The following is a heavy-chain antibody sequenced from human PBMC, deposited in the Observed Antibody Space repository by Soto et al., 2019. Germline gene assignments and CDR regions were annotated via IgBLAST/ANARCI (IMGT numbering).Heavy chain of an antibody. CDR2: IFSNDEK. J-gene: IGHJ4*02. V-gene: IGHV2-26*01. D-gene: IGHD1-26*01. Sequence: QVTLKESGPVLVKPTETLTLTCTVSGFSLSNARMGVSWIRQPPGKALEWLAHIFSNDEKSYSTSLKSRLTISKDTSKSQVVLTMTNTDPVDTATYYCARILSNDGSPNYFDYWGQGTLVTVSS. CDR1: GFSLSNARMG. CDR3: ARILSNDGSPNYFDY.